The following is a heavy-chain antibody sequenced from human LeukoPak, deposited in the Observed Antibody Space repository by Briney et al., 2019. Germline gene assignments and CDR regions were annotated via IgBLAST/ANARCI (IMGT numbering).Heavy chain of an antibody. CDR3: AWGRQLNFFDL. CDR2: IFSTGST. J-gene: IGHJ4*02. D-gene: IGHD2-2*01. CDR1: GDSISTSRYY. Sequence: PSETLSLTCTVAGDSISTSRYYWGWLRQPPGKGLQWIGSIFSTGSTYYNPSLKTRATISIDTSKNHFSLRLNSVTAADTAVYYCAWGRQLNFFDLWGQGTLVTVSS. V-gene: IGHV4-39*07.